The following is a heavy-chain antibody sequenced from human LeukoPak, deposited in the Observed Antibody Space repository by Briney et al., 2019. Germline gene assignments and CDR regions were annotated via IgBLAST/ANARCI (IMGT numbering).Heavy chain of an antibody. J-gene: IGHJ6*03. CDR3: ARGNYGDYSYYYYYYMDV. Sequence: SETLSLTCAVYGGSFSGYYWSWIRQPPGKGLEWIGEINHSGSTNYNPSLKSRVTISVDTSKNQFSLKLSSVTAADTAVYYCARGNYGDYSYYYYYYMDVWGKGTTVTVPS. CDR1: GGSFSGYY. D-gene: IGHD4-17*01. V-gene: IGHV4-34*01. CDR2: INHSGST.